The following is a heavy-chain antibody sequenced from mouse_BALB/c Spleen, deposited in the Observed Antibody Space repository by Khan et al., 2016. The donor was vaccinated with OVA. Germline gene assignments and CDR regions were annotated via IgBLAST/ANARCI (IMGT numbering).Heavy chain of an antibody. CDR3: VREGAYNRSDGGFAY. V-gene: IGHV1-4*01. Sequence: QVQLQQSGAELARPGASVKMSCKASGYTFTSYTMPWVRQRPGQAPEWVGHINPSTYYTNYNQNFKDKATLIVDKSSSTAYMQVSSLTSEDSAAYYCVREGAYNRSDGGFAYWGQGTMVTVSA. CDR1: GYTFTSYT. J-gene: IGHJ3*01. D-gene: IGHD2-14*01. CDR2: INPSTYYT.